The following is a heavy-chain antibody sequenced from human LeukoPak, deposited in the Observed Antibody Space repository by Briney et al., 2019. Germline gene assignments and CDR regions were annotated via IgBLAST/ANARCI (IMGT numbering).Heavy chain of an antibody. D-gene: IGHD3-22*01. CDR3: ARKDSSGYYPFDY. Sequence: GGSLRLSCAASGFTFSTYGMNWVRQAPGKGLEWVSYISSSSSTIYYADSVKGRFTISRDNAKNSLYLQMNSLRAEDTAVYYCARKDSSGYYPFDYWGQGTLVTVSS. CDR1: GFTFSTYG. V-gene: IGHV3-48*01. J-gene: IGHJ4*02. CDR2: ISSSSSTI.